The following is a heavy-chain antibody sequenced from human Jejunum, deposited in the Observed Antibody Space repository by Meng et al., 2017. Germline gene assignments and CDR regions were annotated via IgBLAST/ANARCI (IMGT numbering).Heavy chain of an antibody. CDR2: ISTSGGNT. Sequence: GESLKISCTASGFTFTDYPMYWVRQTPGKGLEWVSTISTSGGNTYYADSVKGRFTISRDNSKNTLYLQMNSLRAEDTAVYYCAKWEDYGSRYFDYWGQGTLVTVSS. J-gene: IGHJ4*02. D-gene: IGHD3-10*01. CDR1: GFTFTDYP. V-gene: IGHV3-23*01. CDR3: AKWEDYGSRYFDY.